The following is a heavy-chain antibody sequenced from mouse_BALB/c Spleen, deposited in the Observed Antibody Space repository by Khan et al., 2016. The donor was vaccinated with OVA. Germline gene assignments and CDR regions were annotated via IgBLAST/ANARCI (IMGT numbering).Heavy chain of an antibody. CDR2: ISYSGNT. Sequence: VQLKQSGPGLVKPSQSLSLTCTVTGYSITTDYAWNWIRQFPGNKLEWMGFISYSGNTKYNPSLKSRISITRDTSKNPFFLQLKSVTTEDTARYYCARVYGGDFDYWGQGTTVTVSS. D-gene: IGHD1-1*01. CDR1: GYSITTDYA. CDR3: ARVYGGDFDY. V-gene: IGHV3-2*02. J-gene: IGHJ2*01.